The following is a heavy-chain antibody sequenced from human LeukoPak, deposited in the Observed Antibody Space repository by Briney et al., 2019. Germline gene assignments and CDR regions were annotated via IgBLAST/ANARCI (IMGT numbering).Heavy chain of an antibody. CDR3: ATAPRITMVRGVTS. D-gene: IGHD3-10*01. J-gene: IGHJ4*02. Sequence: GASVKVPCKASGYTFTSYDINWVRQATGQGLEWMGWMNPNSGNTGYAQKFQGRVTITADESTSTAYMELSSLRSGDTAVYYCATAPRITMVRGVTSWGQGTLVTVSS. CDR1: GYTFTSYD. CDR2: MNPNSGNT. V-gene: IGHV1-8*03.